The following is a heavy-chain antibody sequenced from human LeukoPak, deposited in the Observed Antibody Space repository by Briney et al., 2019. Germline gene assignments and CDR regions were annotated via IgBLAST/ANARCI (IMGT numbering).Heavy chain of an antibody. CDR3: ARGRSITILRGVAISDGFDI. CDR1: GFTFSTYS. Sequence: GGSLRLSCAASGFTFSTYSMNWVRQAPGKGLEWVSSIATSSDYIYYAGSLKRRFTISRDNAKNSLYLHMNSLRPAETAVYYCARGRSITILRGVAISDGFDIWGQGTKVTVS. CDR2: IATSSDYI. D-gene: IGHD3-10*01. J-gene: IGHJ3*02. V-gene: IGHV3-21*06.